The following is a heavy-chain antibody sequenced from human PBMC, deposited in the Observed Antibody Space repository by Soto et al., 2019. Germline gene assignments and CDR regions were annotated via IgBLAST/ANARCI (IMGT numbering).Heavy chain of an antibody. J-gene: IGHJ6*02. CDR2: ISAYNGNT. V-gene: IGHV1-18*01. D-gene: IGHD6-13*01. CDR1: GYTLTSYG. Sequence: ASVKVSCKTSGYTLTSYGISWVRQAPGQGLEWMGWISAYNGNTNYAQKLQGRVTMTTDTSTSTAYMELRSLRSDDTAVYYCAREYSSSWYERYYYGMDVWGQGTTVTVSS. CDR3: AREYSSSWYERYYYGMDV.